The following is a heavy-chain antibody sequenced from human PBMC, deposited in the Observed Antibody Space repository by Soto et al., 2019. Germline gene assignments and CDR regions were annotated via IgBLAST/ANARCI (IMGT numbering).Heavy chain of an antibody. V-gene: IGHV4-4*07. CDR1: GGSISSYY. D-gene: IGHD4-17*01. J-gene: IGHJ4*02. CDR2: IYTSGST. Sequence: SATPCLTWTVSGGSISSYYWSWIRQPAGKGLEWIGRIYTSGSTNYNPSLKSRFTMSVDTSKNQFSLKLSSVTAADTAVYYCARVHGDYYFDYWGQGTLVTVSS. CDR3: ARVHGDYYFDY.